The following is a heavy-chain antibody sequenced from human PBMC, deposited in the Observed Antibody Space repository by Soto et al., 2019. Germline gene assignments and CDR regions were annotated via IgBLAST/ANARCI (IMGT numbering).Heavy chain of an antibody. V-gene: IGHV1-2*04. CDR3: ARDQGITTFGVYSMYYYGMDV. Sequence: GASLKVSCKSSGYPFTDYYIHWVRQAPGQGLEWMGWINPNSGGTNYAQKFQGWVTMTRDTSISTAYMELSRLRSDDTAVYYCARDQGITTFGVYSMYYYGMDVWGPGTTVTVSS. CDR2: INPNSGGT. CDR1: GYPFTDYY. J-gene: IGHJ6*02. D-gene: IGHD3-3*01.